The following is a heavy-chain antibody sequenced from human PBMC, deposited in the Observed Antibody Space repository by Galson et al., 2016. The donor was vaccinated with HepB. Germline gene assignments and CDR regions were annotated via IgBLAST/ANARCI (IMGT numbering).Heavy chain of an antibody. Sequence: SLRLSCAASGLTFDDYAMHWVRQAPGTGLEWVTGISWHSGSIDYAEYVKGRFTIYRDNAKNSMYLQMNSLRAEDTALYYCAKDESSRWYRDFDYWGQGTLVTVSS. CDR1: GLTFDDYA. CDR2: ISWHSGSI. V-gene: IGHV3-9*01. CDR3: AKDESSRWYRDFDY. D-gene: IGHD6-13*01. J-gene: IGHJ4*02.